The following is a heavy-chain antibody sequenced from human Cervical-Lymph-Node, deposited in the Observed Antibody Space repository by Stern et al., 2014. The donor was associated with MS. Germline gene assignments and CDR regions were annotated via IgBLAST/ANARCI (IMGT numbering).Heavy chain of an antibody. D-gene: IGHD4-23*01. J-gene: IGHJ4*02. CDR2: IIPSDDST. CDR3: ARDLVDGRIGGPGTSDY. CDR1: GYTFTSYY. V-gene: IGHV1-46*03. Sequence: VLLVQSGAEVEKPGASVTVSCNASGYTFTSYYIHLVRQGPGHGLEWMGVIIPSDDSTGYAQNFQGRVTMTSDTSTSTVSMELTSLRSEDTAVFYCARDLVDGRIGGPGTSDYWGQGTLVTVSS.